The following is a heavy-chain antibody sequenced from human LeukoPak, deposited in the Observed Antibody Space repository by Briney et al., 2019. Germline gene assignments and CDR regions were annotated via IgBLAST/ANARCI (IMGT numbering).Heavy chain of an antibody. V-gene: IGHV1-46*01. CDR1: GYTFTSYY. D-gene: IGHD3-9*01. CDR3: ARGYYDILTGYQHMDV. Sequence: GASVKVSCKASGYTFTSYYMHWVRQAPGQGLEWMGIINPSGGSTSYAQKFQGRVTMTRDTSISTAYMELSRLRSDDTAVYYCARGYYDILTGYQHMDVWGKGTTVTISS. J-gene: IGHJ6*03. CDR2: INPSGGST.